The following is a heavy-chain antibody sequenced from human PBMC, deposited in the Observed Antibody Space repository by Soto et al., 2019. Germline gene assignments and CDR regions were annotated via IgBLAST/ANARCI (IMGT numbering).Heavy chain of an antibody. V-gene: IGHV3-66*01. CDR3: AREPPRDNWNYAYFQY. J-gene: IGHJ4*02. CDR2: IYSGGST. Sequence: GGSLRLSCAASGFTVSSNYMSWVRQAPGKGLEWVSVIYSGGSTYYADSVKGRFAISRDNSKNTLYLQMNSLRAEDTAVYYCAREPPRDNWNYAYFQYWGQGTLVTVSS. D-gene: IGHD1-7*01. CDR1: GFTVSSNY.